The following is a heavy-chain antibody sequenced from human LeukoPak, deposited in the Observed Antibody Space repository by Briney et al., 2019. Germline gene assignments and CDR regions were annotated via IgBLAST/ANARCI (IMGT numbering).Heavy chain of an antibody. Sequence: GGSLRLSCAASRFTFDDYIMRWVCQAPGKGLEWVSLISWDGETTYYADSVKGRFTTSRDNSKNSLYLQMNSLRSEDTALYYCAKARGLIGGAFDIWGQGTMVTVSS. D-gene: IGHD3-22*01. V-gene: IGHV3-43*01. CDR2: ISWDGETT. J-gene: IGHJ3*02. CDR3: AKARGLIGGAFDI. CDR1: RFTFDDYI.